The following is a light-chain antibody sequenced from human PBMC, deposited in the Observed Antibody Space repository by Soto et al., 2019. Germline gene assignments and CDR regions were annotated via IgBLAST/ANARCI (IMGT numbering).Light chain of an antibody. J-gene: IGKJ2*01. CDR1: QSVSSN. Sequence: EIVMTQSPATLSVSPGERATLSCRASQSVSSNLAWYQQKPGQAPRLLIYGASTRATGIPARFSGSGSGTEFTLNIRSLQSEDFAVYYCQQYNNWPPMYTFGQGTKLEIK. CDR3: QQYNNWPPMYT. V-gene: IGKV3-15*01. CDR2: GAS.